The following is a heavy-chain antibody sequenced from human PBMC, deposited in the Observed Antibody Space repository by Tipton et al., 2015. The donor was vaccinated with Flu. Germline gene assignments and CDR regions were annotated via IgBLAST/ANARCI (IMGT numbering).Heavy chain of an antibody. V-gene: IGHV4-61*02. CDR3: ASARGYCSGGSCIRWFDP. D-gene: IGHD2-15*01. CDR1: GGSISSGSYY. CDR2: IYTSGST. J-gene: IGHJ5*02. Sequence: LRLSCTVSGGSISSGSYYWSWIRQPAGKGLEWIGRIYTSGSTNYNPSLKSRVTISVDTSTNQFSLKLSSVTAADTAVYYCASARGYCSGGSCIRWFDPWGQGTLVTVSS.